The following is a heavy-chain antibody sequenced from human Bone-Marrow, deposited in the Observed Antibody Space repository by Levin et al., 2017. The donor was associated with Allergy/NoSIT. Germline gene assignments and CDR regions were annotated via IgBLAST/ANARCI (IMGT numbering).Heavy chain of an antibody. J-gene: IGHJ4*02. V-gene: IGHV3-21*01. Sequence: GGSLRLSCAASGFTFSSYSMNWVRQAPRKGLEWVSSISSSSSYIYYADSVKGRFTISRDNAKNSLYLQMNSLRAEDTAVYYCASEGRVATIILGYWGQGTLVTVSS. D-gene: IGHD5-12*01. CDR2: ISSSSSYI. CDR3: ASEGRVATIILGY. CDR1: GFTFSSYS.